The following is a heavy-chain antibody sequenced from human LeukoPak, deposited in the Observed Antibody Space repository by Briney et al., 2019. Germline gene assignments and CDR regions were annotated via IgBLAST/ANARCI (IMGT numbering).Heavy chain of an antibody. CDR2: ISGSGGST. CDR1: GFTFSSYA. J-gene: IGHJ6*02. CDR3: AKWVVVVVAATRNYYGMDV. D-gene: IGHD2-15*01. Sequence: GGSLRLSCAASGFTFSSYAMSSVRQAPRKRLEWLSAISGSGGSTYYADSVKGRFTISRDNSKNTLYLQMNSLRAEDTAVYYCAKWVVVVVAATRNYYGMDVWGQGTTVTVSS. V-gene: IGHV3-23*01.